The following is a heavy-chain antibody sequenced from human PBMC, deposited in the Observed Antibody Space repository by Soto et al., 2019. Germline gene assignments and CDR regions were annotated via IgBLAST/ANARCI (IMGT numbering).Heavy chain of an antibody. CDR2: IKQDGSEK. V-gene: IGHV3-7*03. CDR1: GFTFSRYW. Sequence: GGSLRLSCAASGFTFSRYWMTWVRQAPGKGLEWVANIKQDGSEKYYVDSVKGRFTISRDNAKNSLYLQVNSLRADDTAVYYCARVPRDNWGSYFDYWGQGTLVTVSS. J-gene: IGHJ4*02. CDR3: ARVPRDNWGSYFDY. D-gene: IGHD7-27*01.